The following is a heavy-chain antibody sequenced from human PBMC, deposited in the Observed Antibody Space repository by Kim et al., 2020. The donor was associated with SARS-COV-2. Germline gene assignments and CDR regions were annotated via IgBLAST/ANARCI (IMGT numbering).Heavy chain of an antibody. V-gene: IGHV4-34*01. CDR1: GGSFSGYY. CDR2: INHSGRT. J-gene: IGHJ4*02. CDR3: ARVRLWVYPTKTGTTGYFDY. Sequence: SETLSLTCAVYGGSFSGYYWSWIRQPPGKGLEWIGEINHSGRTNYNPSLKSRVTISVDTSKNQFSLKLSSVTAADTAVYYCARVRLWVYPTKTGTTGYFDYWGQGTLVTVSS. D-gene: IGHD1-1*01.